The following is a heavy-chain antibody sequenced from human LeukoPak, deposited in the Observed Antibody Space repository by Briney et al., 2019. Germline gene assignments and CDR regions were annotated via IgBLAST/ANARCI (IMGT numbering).Heavy chain of an antibody. D-gene: IGHD3-9*01. CDR3: ARGYEYYDILTGYYKGRGFDY. J-gene: IGHJ4*02. Sequence: SSETLSLTCAVYGGSFSGYYWSWIRQPPGKGLEWIGEINHSGSTNYNPSLKSRVTISVDTSKNQFSLKLSSVTAADTAVYYCARGYEYYDILTGYYKGRGFDYWGQGTLVTVSS. CDR2: INHSGST. CDR1: GGSFSGYY. V-gene: IGHV4-34*01.